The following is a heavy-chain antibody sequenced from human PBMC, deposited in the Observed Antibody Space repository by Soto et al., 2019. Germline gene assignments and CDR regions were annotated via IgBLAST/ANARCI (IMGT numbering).Heavy chain of an antibody. D-gene: IGHD3-10*01. CDR3: ARQPYYYGSGSHTDDAFDI. Sequence: PSETLSLTCTVSGGSISSYYWSWIRQPPGKGLEWIGNIYYSGSTNYNPSLKSRVTISVDTSKNQFSLKLSSVTAADTAVYYCARQPYYYGSGSHTDDAFDIWGQGTMVTVSS. V-gene: IGHV4-59*08. CDR2: IYYSGST. J-gene: IGHJ3*02. CDR1: GGSISSYY.